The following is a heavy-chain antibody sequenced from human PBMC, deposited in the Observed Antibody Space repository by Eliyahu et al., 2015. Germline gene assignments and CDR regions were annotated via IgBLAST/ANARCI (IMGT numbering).Heavy chain of an antibody. Sequence: EVQLVESGGGLVQPGGSLRLSCAASGFTXXXXYXSXVRQAPGKGLGWXXVIYXGGSAYYADSVKGRFTISRDNSKNTLYLQMNSLRAEDTAVYYCARDHASYYDFWSGYYKPNGMDVWGQGTTVTVSS. V-gene: IGHV3-66*01. CDR1: GFTXXXXY. CDR2: IYXGGSA. CDR3: ARDHASYYDFWSGYYKPNGMDV. J-gene: IGHJ6*02. D-gene: IGHD3-3*01.